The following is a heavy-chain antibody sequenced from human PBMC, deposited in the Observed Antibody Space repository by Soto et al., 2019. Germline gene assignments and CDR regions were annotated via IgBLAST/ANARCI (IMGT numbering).Heavy chain of an antibody. D-gene: IGHD3-10*01. CDR1: GFTFSSYV. Sequence: QEQLVESGGGVVQPGRSLRLSCAASGFTFSSYVVHWVRQDPGKGLAWVAVISAEGNTKYYADSVKGRFTISRDNSENMVYLQMNSLISDDTAVYFCVRAIRDADERWGQGTLVTVSS. CDR2: ISAEGNTK. CDR3: VRAIRDADER. V-gene: IGHV3-30-3*01. J-gene: IGHJ4*02.